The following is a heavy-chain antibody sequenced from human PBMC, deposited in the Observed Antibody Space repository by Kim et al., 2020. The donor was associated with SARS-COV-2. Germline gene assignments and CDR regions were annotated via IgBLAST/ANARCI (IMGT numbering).Heavy chain of an antibody. Sequence: AQRLQGRVTMTTDTSTSTAYMELRSLRSDDTAVYYCALRDYDSSGYAFDIWGQGTMVTVSS. V-gene: IGHV1-18*01. D-gene: IGHD3-22*01. CDR3: ALRDYDSSGYAFDI. J-gene: IGHJ3*02.